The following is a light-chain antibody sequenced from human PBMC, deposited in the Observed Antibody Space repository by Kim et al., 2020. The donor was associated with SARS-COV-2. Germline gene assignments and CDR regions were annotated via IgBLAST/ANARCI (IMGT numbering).Light chain of an antibody. Sequence: SSELTQDPAVSVALGQTVRITYQGDSLRSYYASWYQQKPGQAPVLVIYGKNNRPSGIPDRFSGSSSGNTASLTITGAQAEDEADYYCNSRDSSGVFGGGT. J-gene: IGLJ3*02. CDR1: SLRSYY. CDR2: GKN. CDR3: NSRDSSGV. V-gene: IGLV3-19*01.